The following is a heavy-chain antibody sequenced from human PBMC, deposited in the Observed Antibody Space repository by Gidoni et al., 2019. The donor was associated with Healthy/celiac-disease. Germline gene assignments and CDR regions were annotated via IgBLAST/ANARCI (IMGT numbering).Heavy chain of an antibody. Sequence: EVQLVESGGGLVQPGGSLRLSCEASGFTFSSYDMHWVRQATGKGLEWVSAIGTAGDTYYPGSVKGRFTISRENAKNSLYLQMNSLRAGDTAVYYCARTTGRSGAFDIWGQGTMVTVSS. CDR1: GFTFSSYD. CDR2: IGTAGDT. D-gene: IGHD3-9*01. V-gene: IGHV3-13*04. J-gene: IGHJ3*02. CDR3: ARTTGRSGAFDI.